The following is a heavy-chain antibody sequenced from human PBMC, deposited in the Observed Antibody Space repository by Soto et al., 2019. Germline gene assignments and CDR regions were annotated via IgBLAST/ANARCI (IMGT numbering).Heavy chain of an antibody. CDR3: AKDKSAWGFFHF. CDR1: GFTFKTYA. D-gene: IGHD3-3*01. J-gene: IGHJ1*01. V-gene: IGHV3-23*01. Sequence: VQLLESGGGLEQPVGSLRLSCATFGFTFKTYAMTWVRQAPGNGLEWVAVISGSGGTIYYAVTVKGRFTISRDNSKDTVFLQMNSLRADDTALYYCAKDKSAWGFFHFWGQGTQVTVSP. CDR2: ISGSGGTI.